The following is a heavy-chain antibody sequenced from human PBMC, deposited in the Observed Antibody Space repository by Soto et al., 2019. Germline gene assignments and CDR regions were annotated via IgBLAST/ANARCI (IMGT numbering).Heavy chain of an antibody. D-gene: IGHD6-6*01. Sequence: EVQLVESGGGLVQPGGSPRLSCAGSGLTFSGSWMTGVGKPAGKGLEWVASIKEDGGETYYVDSVKGRFTISRDNAKNSLSLQMNSVRAEDPAVYYCVRGRSSSDHWGQGPLVTVSS. J-gene: IGHJ4*02. CDR2: IKEDGGET. CDR3: VRGRSSSDH. CDR1: GLTFSGSW. V-gene: IGHV3-7*04.